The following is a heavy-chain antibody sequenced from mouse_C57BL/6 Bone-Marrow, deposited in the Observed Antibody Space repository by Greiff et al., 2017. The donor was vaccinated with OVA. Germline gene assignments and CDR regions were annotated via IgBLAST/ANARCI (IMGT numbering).Heavy chain of an antibody. D-gene: IGHD2-3*01. CDR3: ARGAIYDGYYGFAY. J-gene: IGHJ3*01. Sequence: QVQLKESGAELVRPGSSVKLSCKASGYTFTSYWMHWVKQRPIQGLEWIGNIDPSDSETHYNQKFKDKATLTVDKSSSTAYMQLSSLTSEDSAVYYCARGAIYDGYYGFAYWGQGTLVTVSA. CDR1: GYTFTSYW. CDR2: IDPSDSET. V-gene: IGHV1-52*01.